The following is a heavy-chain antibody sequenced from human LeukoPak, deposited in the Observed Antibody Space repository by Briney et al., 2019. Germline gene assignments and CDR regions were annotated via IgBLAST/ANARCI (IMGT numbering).Heavy chain of an antibody. D-gene: IGHD3-22*01. CDR1: GGSISSYY. V-gene: IGHV4-59*01. Sequence: SETLSLTCTVSGGSISSYYWSWLRQPPGKGLEWIGYIYYSGSTNYNPSLKSRVTISVDTSKNQFSLKLSSVPAADTAVYYCARGSPGDSSGYYCGSFAFDIWGQGRMVSVSS. CDR2: IYYSGST. CDR3: ARGSPGDSSGYYCGSFAFDI. J-gene: IGHJ3*02.